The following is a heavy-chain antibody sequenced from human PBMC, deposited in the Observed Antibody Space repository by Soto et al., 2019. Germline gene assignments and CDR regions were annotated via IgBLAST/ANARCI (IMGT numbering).Heavy chain of an antibody. CDR1: GYTFTGHY. CDR2: INPNSGAT. CDR3: AREARHVVDSDFRAAYFSYFDQ. D-gene: IGHD3-10*01. J-gene: IGHJ4*02. V-gene: IGHV1-2*04. Sequence: QVQLVQSGAEVRKPGASVRVSYKASGYTFTGHYIHWVRQAPGQGLEWMGWINPNSGATNYAQKFQDWVSISRDTSILAAYMELTSLRSDATAVYYCAREARHVVDSDFRAAYFSYFDQWGQGTLVTGSS.